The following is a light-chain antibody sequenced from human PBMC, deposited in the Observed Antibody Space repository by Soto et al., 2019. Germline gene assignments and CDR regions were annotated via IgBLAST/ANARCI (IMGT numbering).Light chain of an antibody. V-gene: IGKV1-17*03. J-gene: IGKJ4*01. CDR1: QDISNF. CDR3: LQHNSYPLT. CDR2: KAS. Sequence: DIQMTQSPSDMSASVGDRVTITCRASQDISNFLVWFQQRPGKVPKRLIYKASTLKSGVPSRFSGSGSGTEFTLTISSLQPEDFATYYCLQHNSYPLTFGGGTKVDIK.